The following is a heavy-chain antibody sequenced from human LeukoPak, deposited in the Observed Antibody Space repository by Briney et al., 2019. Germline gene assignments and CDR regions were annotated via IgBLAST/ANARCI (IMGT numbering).Heavy chain of an antibody. CDR1: GFTFSDAW. D-gene: IGHD2-15*01. Sequence: GGSLRLPCAGSGFTFSDAWMSWVRQTPAKGLEWVGRFKSKIDGGTTDYAAFVNGRFTISREDLRITVYLQMNSLKSEDTAVYYCTTRGGFGYWGQGTLVTVSS. CDR3: TTRGGFGY. CDR2: FKSKIDGGTT. J-gene: IGHJ4*02. V-gene: IGHV3-15*01.